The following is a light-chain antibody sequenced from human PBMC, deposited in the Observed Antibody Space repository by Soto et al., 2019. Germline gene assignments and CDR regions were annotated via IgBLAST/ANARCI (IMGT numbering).Light chain of an antibody. CDR1: SSNIGSNA. CDR2: TND. Sequence: QSVLTQPPSASGTPGQRVTISCSGSSSNIGSNAVNWYQQVPGTAPKLLIYTNDRRPSGVPDRISGSKSGTSASLAISGLQSEDEADYYCGAWDDTLNGPLFGGGTQLTVL. CDR3: GAWDDTLNGPL. J-gene: IGLJ3*02. V-gene: IGLV1-44*01.